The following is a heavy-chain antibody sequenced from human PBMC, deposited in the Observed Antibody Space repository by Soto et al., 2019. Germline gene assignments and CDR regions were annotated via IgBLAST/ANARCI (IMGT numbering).Heavy chain of an antibody. CDR3: AKVAGGIVASRDGMDV. D-gene: IGHD6-13*01. J-gene: IGHJ6*02. Sequence: QVQLVESGGGVVQPGRSLRLSCAASGFTFSIYGMHWVRQAPGKGLEWVAVISYDGSNIYYADSVKGRFTISRDNSKNTLYLQMISLRAEDTAVYYCAKVAGGIVASRDGMDVWGQGTTVTVSS. CDR2: ISYDGSNI. V-gene: IGHV3-30*18. CDR1: GFTFSIYG.